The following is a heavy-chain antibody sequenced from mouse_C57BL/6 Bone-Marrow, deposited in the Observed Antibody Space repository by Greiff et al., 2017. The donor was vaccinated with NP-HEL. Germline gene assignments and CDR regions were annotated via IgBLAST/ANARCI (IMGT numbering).Heavy chain of an antibody. V-gene: IGHV5-6*01. Sequence: EVQLVESGGDLVKPGGSLKLSCAASGFTFSSYGMSWVRQTPDKRLEWVATISSGGSYTYYPDSVKGRFTISRDNAKNTLYLQMSSLKSEDTAMYYCARHDGYLGYYFDYWGQGTTLTVSS. D-gene: IGHD2-3*01. CDR3: ARHDGYLGYYFDY. CDR1: GFTFSSYG. J-gene: IGHJ2*01. CDR2: ISSGGSYT.